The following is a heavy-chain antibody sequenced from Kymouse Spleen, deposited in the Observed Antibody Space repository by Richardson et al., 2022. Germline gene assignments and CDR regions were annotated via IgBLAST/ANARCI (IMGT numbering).Heavy chain of an antibody. Sequence: QVQLQQWGAGLLKPSETLSLTCAVYGGSFSGYYWSWIRQPPGKGLEWIGEINHSGSTNYNPSLKSRVTISVDTSKNQFSLKLSSVTAADTAVYYCARGEAAAGWDYWGQGTLVTVSS. CDR1: GGSFSGYY. CDR2: INHSGST. V-gene: IGHV4-34*01. J-gene: IGHJ4*02. CDR3: ARGEAAAGWDY. D-gene: IGHD6-13*01.